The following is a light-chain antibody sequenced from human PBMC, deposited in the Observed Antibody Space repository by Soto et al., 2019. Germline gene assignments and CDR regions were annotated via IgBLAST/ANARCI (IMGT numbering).Light chain of an antibody. J-gene: IGKJ2*02. CDR1: QSVSSSY. CDR3: QQYNHWPPACN. Sequence: QSRGTLSLSPGARDYNYCRASQSVSSSYLAWYQQKPGQAPRLLIYGASTRATGIPERFSGSGSSTECTLTISCLQCEDFAVFYRQQYNHWPPACNFGQGTKVDIK. V-gene: IGKV3-15*01. CDR2: GAS.